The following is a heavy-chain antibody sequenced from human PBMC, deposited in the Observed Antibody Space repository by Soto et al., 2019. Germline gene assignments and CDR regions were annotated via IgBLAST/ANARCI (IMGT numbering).Heavy chain of an antibody. V-gene: IGHV4-59*08. D-gene: IGHD3-22*01. CDR1: GGSISSYY. Sequence: SETLSLTCTVSGGSISSYYWSWIRQPPGKGLEWIGYIYYSGSTKYNPSLKSRVTISVDTSKNQFSLKLSSVTAADTAVYYCARDFFDSSDYTTNWFDPWGQGTLVTVSS. CDR3: ARDFFDSSDYTTNWFDP. J-gene: IGHJ5*02. CDR2: IYYSGST.